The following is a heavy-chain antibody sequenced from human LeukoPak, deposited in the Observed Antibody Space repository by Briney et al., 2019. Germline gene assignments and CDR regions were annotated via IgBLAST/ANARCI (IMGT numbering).Heavy chain of an antibody. D-gene: IGHD2-15*01. V-gene: IGHV3-53*01. Sequence: GGSLRLSCAASGFTVSSNYMSWVRQAPGKGLEWVSVIYSGGSTYYADSVKGRFTISRDNSKNTLYFQMNSLRAEDTAVYYCARVGVVAATPYYFDYWGQGTLVTVSS. CDR1: GFTVSSNY. CDR3: ARVGVVAATPYYFDY. J-gene: IGHJ4*02. CDR2: IYSGGST.